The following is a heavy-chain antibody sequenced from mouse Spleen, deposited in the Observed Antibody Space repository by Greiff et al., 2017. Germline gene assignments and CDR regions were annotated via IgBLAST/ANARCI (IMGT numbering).Heavy chain of an antibody. J-gene: IGHJ2*01. Sequence: EVKLMESEGGLVQPGSSMKLSCTASGFTFSDYYMAWVRQVPEKGLEWVANINYDGSSTYYLDSLKSRFIISRDNAKNILYLQMSSLKSEDTATYYCARERGNYLFFGYWGQSTPLTGSS. V-gene: IGHV5-16*01. CDR3: ARERGNYLFFGY. CDR1: GFTFSDYY. CDR2: INYDGSST. D-gene: IGHD2-1*01.